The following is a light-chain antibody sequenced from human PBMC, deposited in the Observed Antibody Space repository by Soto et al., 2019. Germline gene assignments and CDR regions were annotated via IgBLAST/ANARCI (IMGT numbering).Light chain of an antibody. J-gene: IGKJ4*01. CDR1: QIVSSNY. CDR3: QQSGSTLFT. V-gene: IGKV3-20*01. CDR2: GSF. Sequence: EVVLTQSPGTLSLPPGERATLSCRASQIVSSNYLAWYQQKPGQAPRLLIYGSFSRAAGIPHRFSGSGSGTDFTLTISRLEPEDFAVYYCQQSGSTLFTFGGGTKVEMK.